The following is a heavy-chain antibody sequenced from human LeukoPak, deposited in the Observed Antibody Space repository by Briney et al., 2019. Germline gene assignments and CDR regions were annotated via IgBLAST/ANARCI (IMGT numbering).Heavy chain of an antibody. Sequence: GGSLRLSCAASGYTFSSYAMSWVRQAPGKGLEWVSAISGSGGSTYYADSVKGRFTISRDNSKNTLYLQMNSLRAEDTAVYYCAKRRSVGYSYGLVLDYWGQGTLVTVSS. D-gene: IGHD5-18*01. J-gene: IGHJ4*02. CDR2: ISGSGGST. CDR3: AKRRSVGYSYGLVLDY. V-gene: IGHV3-23*01. CDR1: GYTFSSYA.